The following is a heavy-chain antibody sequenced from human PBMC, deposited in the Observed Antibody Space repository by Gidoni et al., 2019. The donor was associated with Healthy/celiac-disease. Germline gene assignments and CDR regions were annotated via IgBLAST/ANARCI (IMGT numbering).Heavy chain of an antibody. CDR1: GFSLSNARMG. CDR3: ARTKEYSSSWYPFDI. CDR2: IFSNEEK. D-gene: IGHD6-13*01. J-gene: IGHJ3*02. V-gene: IGHV2-26*01. Sequence: VTLKQSGPVLLTPTETLTRTCTVSGFSLSNARMGVSWIRQRPGKALEWLAHIFSNEEKSYSTSLKSRRTISKDTSKSQVVLTMTKMEPVDTDTYYCARTKEYSSSWYPFDIWGQGTMVTVSS.